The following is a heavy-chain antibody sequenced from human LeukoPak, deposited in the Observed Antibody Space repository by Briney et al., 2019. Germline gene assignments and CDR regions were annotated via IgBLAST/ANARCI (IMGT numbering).Heavy chain of an antibody. CDR1: AYTFTSYD. V-gene: IGHV1-8*03. CDR3: ARSSGWELPSGAFDI. J-gene: IGHJ3*02. CDR2: MNPNSGNT. D-gene: IGHD1-26*01. Sequence: ASVTVSCKASAYTFTSYDINWVRQATGQGLEWMGWMNPNSGNTGYAQKFQGRVAITRNTSISTAYMELSSLRSEDTAVYYCARSSGWELPSGAFDIWGQGTMVTVSS.